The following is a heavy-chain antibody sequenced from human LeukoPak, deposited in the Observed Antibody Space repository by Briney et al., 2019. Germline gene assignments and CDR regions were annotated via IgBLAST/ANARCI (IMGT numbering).Heavy chain of an antibody. Sequence: PGGSLRLSCAASGFTFSSCAMNWVRQAPGKGLEWLSTISGSGGSTYYADSVKGRFTISRDNSKSTLYLHMNSLRAEDTAVYYCAKSRRYYDSDFDYWGQGTLVTVSS. D-gene: IGHD3-3*01. CDR3: AKSRRYYDSDFDY. V-gene: IGHV3-23*01. J-gene: IGHJ4*02. CDR2: ISGSGGST. CDR1: GFTFSSCA.